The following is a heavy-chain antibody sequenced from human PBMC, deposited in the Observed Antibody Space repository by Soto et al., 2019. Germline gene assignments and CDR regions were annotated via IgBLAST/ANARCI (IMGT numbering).Heavy chain of an antibody. Sequence: GGSLRLSCAASRFTFSTFAMSWVRQAPGQGLEWVAAISGGGANTYYADSVKGRFTISRDNSKNTLYLQMDSLRAEDTAIYFCAKDSYSDFWSGHYYYFDFWGQGTLVTVSS. D-gene: IGHD3-3*01. CDR3: AKDSYSDFWSGHYYYFDF. J-gene: IGHJ4*02. CDR2: ISGGGANT. CDR1: RFTFSTFA. V-gene: IGHV3-23*01.